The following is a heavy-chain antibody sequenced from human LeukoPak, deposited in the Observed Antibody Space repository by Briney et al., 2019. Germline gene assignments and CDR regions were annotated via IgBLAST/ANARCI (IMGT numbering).Heavy chain of an antibody. CDR1: GNSISSGDNY. D-gene: IGHD3/OR15-3a*01. V-gene: IGHV4-61*02. Sequence: PSETLSLTCTVSGNSISSGDNYWSWIRQPAGKGLEWIGRIYTSGGTNYNPSLKSRVTISGDTSKNQFSLRLTSVTAADTAVYYCARQTGSGLFILPGGQGTLVTVSS. J-gene: IGHJ4*02. CDR2: IYTSGGT. CDR3: ARQTGSGLFILP.